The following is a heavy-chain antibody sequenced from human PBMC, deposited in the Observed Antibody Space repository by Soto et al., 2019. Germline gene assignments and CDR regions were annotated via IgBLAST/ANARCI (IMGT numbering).Heavy chain of an antibody. Sequence: PSETLSLTCTVSGGSVSSGSYYWSWIRQPPGKGLEWIGYIYYSGSTNYNPSLKSRVTISVDTSKNQFSLKLSSVTAADTAVYYCARWGGDYDSSGYWDYFDYWGQGTLVTV. J-gene: IGHJ4*02. CDR2: IYYSGST. CDR1: GGSVSSGSYY. D-gene: IGHD3-22*01. V-gene: IGHV4-61*01. CDR3: ARWGGDYDSSGYWDYFDY.